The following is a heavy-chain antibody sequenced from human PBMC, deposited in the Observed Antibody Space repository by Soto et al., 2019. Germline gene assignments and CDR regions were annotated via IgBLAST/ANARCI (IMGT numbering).Heavy chain of an antibody. Sequence: PGWSLRLSCASSVFIFISYAMSWVRQAPGQGLEWVSAISGSGGFTYYADSVKGRFTISRDNSKNTLYLQMNSLRAEDTAVYYCAKDGSYYDSPTESDYWGQGTLVTVSS. D-gene: IGHD3-22*01. J-gene: IGHJ4*02. CDR2: ISGSGGFT. CDR3: AKDGSYYDSPTESDY. V-gene: IGHV3-23*01. CDR1: VFIFISYA.